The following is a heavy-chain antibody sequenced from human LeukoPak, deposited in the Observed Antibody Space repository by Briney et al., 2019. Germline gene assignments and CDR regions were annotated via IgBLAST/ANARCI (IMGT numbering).Heavy chain of an antibody. CDR1: GGSISSYY. J-gene: IGHJ3*02. Sequence: KPSETLSLTCTVSGGSISSYYWNWIRQPPGRGLEWIGYIYYSGSTNYNPSLKSRVTISIDTSKNQFSLKLSSVTAADTAVYYCARSDTYCSGGSCPPNTFDALDIWGQGTMVTVSS. CDR2: IYYSGST. V-gene: IGHV4-59*12. D-gene: IGHD2-15*01. CDR3: ARSDTYCSGGSCPPNTFDALDI.